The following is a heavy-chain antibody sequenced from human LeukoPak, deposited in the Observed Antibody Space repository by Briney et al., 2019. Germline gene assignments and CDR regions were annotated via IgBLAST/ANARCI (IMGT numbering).Heavy chain of an antibody. CDR3: ARASYYYDSSGYPGYYFDY. CDR1: GYTFTDYY. D-gene: IGHD3-22*01. Sequence: ASVKVSCKASGYTFTDYYMHWVRQAPGQGLEWMGWINPNSGGTNYAQKFQGRVTMTRDTSISTAYMELSRLRSDDTAVYYCARASYYYDSSGYPGYYFDYWGQGALVTVSS. J-gene: IGHJ4*02. V-gene: IGHV1-2*02. CDR2: INPNSGGT.